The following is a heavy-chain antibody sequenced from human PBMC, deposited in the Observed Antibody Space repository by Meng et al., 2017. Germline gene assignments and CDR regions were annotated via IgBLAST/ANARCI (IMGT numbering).Heavy chain of an antibody. CDR2: IYHSGST. CDR3: ARGTDYGDYYFDY. V-gene: IGHV4-4*02. J-gene: IGHJ4*02. Sequence: VPLTGSGPGLWKPSGTLSLTCAVSGGSISSSNWWSWVRQPPGKGLEWIGEIYHSGSTNYNPSLKSRVTISVDKSKNQFSLKLSSVTAADTAVYYCARGTDYGDYYFDYWGQGTLVTVSS. CDR1: GGSISSSNW. D-gene: IGHD4-17*01.